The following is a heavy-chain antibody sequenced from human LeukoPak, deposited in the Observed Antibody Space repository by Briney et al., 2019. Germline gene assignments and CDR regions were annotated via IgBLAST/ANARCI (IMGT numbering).Heavy chain of an antibody. CDR3: ARSTMIAFTYAFDI. Sequence: SQTLSLTCTVSGGSISSGDYYWSWIRQPPGKGLEWIGYIYYSGSTYYNPSLKSRVTKSVDTSKNQFSLKLSSVTAADTAVYYCARSTMIAFTYAFDIWGQGTMVTVSS. CDR1: GGSISSGDYY. CDR2: IYYSGST. J-gene: IGHJ3*02. V-gene: IGHV4-30-4*01. D-gene: IGHD3-22*01.